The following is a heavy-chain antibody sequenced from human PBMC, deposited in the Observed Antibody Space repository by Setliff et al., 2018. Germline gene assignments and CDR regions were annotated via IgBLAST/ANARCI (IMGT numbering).Heavy chain of an antibody. CDR1: GFTFNTYA. D-gene: IGHD2-8*02. J-gene: IGHJ3*02. CDR2: ITYNSDRT. V-gene: IGHV3-23*01. CDR3: ARRGRTSGARAFDI. Sequence: GGSLRLSCAASGFTFNTYAMSWVRQAPGKRLEWVSTITYNSDRTYYADADSVKGRFTISRDNSKNTLYLQMNSLRGEDTALYYCARRGRTSGARAFDIWGQGTMVTVSS.